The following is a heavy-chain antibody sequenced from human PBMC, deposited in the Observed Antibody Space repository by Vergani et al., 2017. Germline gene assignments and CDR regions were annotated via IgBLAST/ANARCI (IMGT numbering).Heavy chain of an antibody. CDR2: MYHSGST. CDR1: GGSMSGYY. D-gene: IGHD3-10*01. J-gene: IGHJ5*02. Sequence: QVRLQESGPGLVKPSETLSLTCSVPGGSMSGYYWSWIRQPPGKELEWIGYMYHSGSTNYNPSLETRVTISGDTSKNQFSLKLNSVTAADTAVYYCARVADFYGLGSRLLDLWGQGILVTVSS. CDR3: ARVADFYGLGSRLLDL. V-gene: IGHV4-59*01.